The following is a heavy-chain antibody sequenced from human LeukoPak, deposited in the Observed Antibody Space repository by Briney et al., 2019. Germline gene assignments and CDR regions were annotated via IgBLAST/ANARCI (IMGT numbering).Heavy chain of an antibody. Sequence: SETLSLTCTVSGGSISSYYWSWIRQPPGKGLEWIGYIYYSGSTNYNPSLKSRVTISVDTSKNQFSLKLSSVTAADTAVYYCAREVGLYYYYYMDVWGKGTTVTVSS. CDR2: IYYSGST. V-gene: IGHV4-59*01. J-gene: IGHJ6*03. CDR3: AREVGLYYYYYMDV. CDR1: GGSISSYY.